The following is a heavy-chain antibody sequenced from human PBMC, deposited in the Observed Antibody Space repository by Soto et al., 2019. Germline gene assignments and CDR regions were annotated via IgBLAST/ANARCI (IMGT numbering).Heavy chain of an antibody. D-gene: IGHD3-22*01. J-gene: IGHJ3*02. CDR3: ARSKGVDSSGYYYDAFDI. V-gene: IGHV1-69*12. Sequence: QVQLVQSGAEVKKPGSSVKVSCKASGGTFSSYAISWVRQAPGQGLEWMGGIIPIFGTANYAQKFQGRVTITADESTSSAYMKLSSLRSEDTAVYYCARSKGVDSSGYYYDAFDIWGQGTMVTVSS. CDR1: GGTFSSYA. CDR2: IIPIFGTA.